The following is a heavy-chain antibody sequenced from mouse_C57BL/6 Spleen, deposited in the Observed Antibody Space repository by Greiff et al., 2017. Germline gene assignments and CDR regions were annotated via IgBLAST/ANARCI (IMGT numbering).Heavy chain of an antibody. CDR3: ARSGDGYYDSFAY. J-gene: IGHJ2*01. D-gene: IGHD2-3*01. Sequence: QVQLQQPGTELVKPGASVKLSCKASGYTFTSYWMHWVKQRPGQGLEWIGNIDPSNGGTNYNEKFKSKATLTVDKSSSTAYMPRISLTYVDSAVYYCARSGDGYYDSFAYWGQGTTLTVSS. CDR1: GYTFTSYW. V-gene: IGHV1-53*01. CDR2: IDPSNGGT.